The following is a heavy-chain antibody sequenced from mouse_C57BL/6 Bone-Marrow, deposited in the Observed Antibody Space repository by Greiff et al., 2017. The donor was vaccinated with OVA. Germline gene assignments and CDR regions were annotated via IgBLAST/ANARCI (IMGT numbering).Heavy chain of an antibody. V-gene: IGHV5-17*01. D-gene: IGHD2-3*01. J-gene: IGHJ3*01. CDR1: GFTFSDYG. Sequence: EVQLVESGGGLVKPGGSLKLSCAASGFTFSDYGMHWVRQAPEKGLEWVAYISSGSSTIYYADTVKGRFTISRDNAKNTLFLQMTSLRSEDTAMYYCARERWLLWFAYWGQGTLVTVSA. CDR2: ISSGSSTI. CDR3: ARERWLLWFAY.